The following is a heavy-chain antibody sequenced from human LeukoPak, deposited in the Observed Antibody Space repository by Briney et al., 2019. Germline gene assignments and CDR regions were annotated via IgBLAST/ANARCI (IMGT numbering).Heavy chain of an antibody. CDR1: GGTFSSYA. V-gene: IGHV1-69*05. Sequence: ASVKVSCKASGGTFSSYAISWVRQAPGQGLEWMGGIIPIFGTANYAQKFQGRVTITTDESTSTAYMELSSLRSEDTAVYYCARIRGGRYSYGYDYWGQGTLVTVSS. J-gene: IGHJ4*02. CDR2: IIPIFGTA. D-gene: IGHD5-18*01. CDR3: ARIRGGRYSYGYDY.